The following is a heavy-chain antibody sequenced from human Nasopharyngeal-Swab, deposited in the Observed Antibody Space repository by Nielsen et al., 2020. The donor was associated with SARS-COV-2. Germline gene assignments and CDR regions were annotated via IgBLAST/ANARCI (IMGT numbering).Heavy chain of an antibody. Sequence: ASVKVSCKASGGTFSSYAISWVRQATGQGLEWMGWMNPNSGNTGYAQKFQGRVTMTRNTSISTAYMELSSLRSEDTAVYYCARAQVGATIAFDIWGQGTMVTVSS. CDR3: ARAQVGATIAFDI. CDR1: GGTFSSYA. D-gene: IGHD1-26*01. V-gene: IGHV1-8*02. J-gene: IGHJ3*02. CDR2: MNPNSGNT.